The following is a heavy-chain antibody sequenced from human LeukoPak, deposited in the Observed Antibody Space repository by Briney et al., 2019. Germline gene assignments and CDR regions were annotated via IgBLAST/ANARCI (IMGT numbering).Heavy chain of an antibody. J-gene: IGHJ4*02. CDR3: ARTYYYDSSGYLYDY. CDR2: INHSGST. CDR1: GGSFSGYY. D-gene: IGHD3-22*01. Sequence: PSETLSLTCAVYGGSFSGYYWNWIRQPPGKGLEWIGEINHSGSTNYNPSLKSRVTISVDTSKNQFSLKLSSVTAADTAVYYCARTYYYDSSGYLYDYWGQGTLVTVSS. V-gene: IGHV4-34*01.